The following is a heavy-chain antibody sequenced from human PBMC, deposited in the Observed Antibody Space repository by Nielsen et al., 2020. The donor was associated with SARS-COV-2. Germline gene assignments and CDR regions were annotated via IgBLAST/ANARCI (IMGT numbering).Heavy chain of an antibody. CDR3: AKRSGYTSGWYGDY. D-gene: IGHD6-19*01. V-gene: IGHV3-11*03. Sequence: GESLKISCAASGFTFSYYYMSWIRQAPGTVLEWVSYISSSCYTNYVDSVKGRFTISRDNAKNSLYLQMNSLRSEDTAVYYCAKRSGYTSGWYGDYWGQGNLVTVSS. CDR1: GFTFSYYY. CDR2: ISSSCYT. J-gene: IGHJ4*02.